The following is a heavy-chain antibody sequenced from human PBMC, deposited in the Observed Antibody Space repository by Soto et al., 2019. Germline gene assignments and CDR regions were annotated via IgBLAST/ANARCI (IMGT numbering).Heavy chain of an antibody. Sequence: EVQLLESGGGSVQPGGSLRLSCATSGFTFSSYAMSWVRQAPGKGLEWVSAISGSGGSTNYADSAEGRFTISRDNSKNTLYLQMSSLRAEDPAVYYCAKAGGIAVPGSHLDYWGQGTLVTVSS. J-gene: IGHJ4*02. CDR3: AKAGGIAVPGSHLDY. D-gene: IGHD6-19*01. V-gene: IGHV3-23*01. CDR1: GFTFSSYA. CDR2: ISGSGGST.